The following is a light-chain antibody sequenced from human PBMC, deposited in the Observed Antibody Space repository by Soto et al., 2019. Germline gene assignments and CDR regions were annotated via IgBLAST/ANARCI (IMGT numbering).Light chain of an antibody. V-gene: IGKV3-11*01. CDR3: QQRSNWPSLT. CDR2: DAS. Sequence: LIQSPATLSLSPGERATLSCRASQSVGSYLAWYQHKPGQAPRLLISDASNRATGIPARFSGSGSETDFTLTISSLEPEDSAVYYCQQRSNWPSLTFGGGTKVDIK. CDR1: QSVGSY. J-gene: IGKJ4*01.